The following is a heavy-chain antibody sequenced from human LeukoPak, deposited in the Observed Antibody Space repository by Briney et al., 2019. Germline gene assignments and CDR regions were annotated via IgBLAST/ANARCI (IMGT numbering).Heavy chain of an antibody. V-gene: IGHV3-23*01. CDR1: GFTFSSYA. Sequence: RSGGSLRLSCAASGFTFSSYAMSWVRQAPGKGLEGVSAISGSGGSTYYADSVKGRFTISRDNSKNTLYLQMNSLRAEDTAVYYCAKGGYQLLLADYWGQGTLVTVSS. J-gene: IGHJ4*02. D-gene: IGHD2-2*01. CDR2: ISGSGGST. CDR3: AKGGYQLLLADY.